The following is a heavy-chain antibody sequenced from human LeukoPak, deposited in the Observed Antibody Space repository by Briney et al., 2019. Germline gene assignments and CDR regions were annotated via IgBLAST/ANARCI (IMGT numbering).Heavy chain of an antibody. V-gene: IGHV1-2*02. CDR3: ARGRIVGATSNFDY. CDR1: GYTFTGYY. Sequence: GASVKVSCKASGYTFTGYYMHWVRQAPGQGLGWMGWINPNSGGTNYAQKFQGRVTMTRDTSISTAYMELSRLRSDDTAVYYCARGRIVGATSNFDYWGQGTLVTVSS. D-gene: IGHD1-26*01. CDR2: INPNSGGT. J-gene: IGHJ4*02.